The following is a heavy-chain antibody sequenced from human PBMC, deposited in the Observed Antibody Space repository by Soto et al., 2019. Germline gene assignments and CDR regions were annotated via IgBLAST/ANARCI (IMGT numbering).Heavy chain of an antibody. J-gene: IGHJ6*02. CDR2: ISYDGSNK. Sequence: GGSLRLSCAASGFTFSSYGMHWVRQAPGKGLEWVAVISYDGSNKYYADSVKGRFTISRDNSKNTLYLQMNSLRAEDTAVYYCAKDGLMTGYYYYFFGMDVWGQVTTV. D-gene: IGHD3-9*01. CDR1: GFTFSSYG. CDR3: AKDGLMTGYYYYFFGMDV. V-gene: IGHV3-30*18.